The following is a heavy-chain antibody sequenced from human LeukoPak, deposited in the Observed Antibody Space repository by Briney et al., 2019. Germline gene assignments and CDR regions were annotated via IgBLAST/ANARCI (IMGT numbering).Heavy chain of an antibody. CDR3: ARALNYGGYSGYDSLYYYYGMDV. V-gene: IGHV1-2*06. CDR2: INPNSGGT. J-gene: IGHJ6*02. D-gene: IGHD5-12*01. Sequence: GASVQDSCKASGYTFPGYYMHWVRQAPGQGLEWMGRINPNSGGTNYAQKFQGRVTMTRDTSISTAYMELSRLRSDDTAVYYCARALNYGGYSGYDSLYYYYGMDVWGQGTTVTVSS. CDR1: GYTFPGYY.